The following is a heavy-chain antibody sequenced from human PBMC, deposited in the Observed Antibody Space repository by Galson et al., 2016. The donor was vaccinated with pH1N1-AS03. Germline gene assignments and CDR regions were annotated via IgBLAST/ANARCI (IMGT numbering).Heavy chain of an antibody. J-gene: IGHJ6*02. CDR3: ARAMYTSGWYGMDV. D-gene: IGHD6-19*01. Sequence: LSLTCTVSGGSLTDYQWSWIRQSPGKGLVWVSRITSDGSSISYADAVKGRFTTSRDNAKNTLYLQMNSLRAEDTAVYHCARAMYTSGWYGMDVWGQGTTVTVSS. V-gene: IGHV3-74*01. CDR2: ITSDGSSI. CDR1: GGSLTDYQ.